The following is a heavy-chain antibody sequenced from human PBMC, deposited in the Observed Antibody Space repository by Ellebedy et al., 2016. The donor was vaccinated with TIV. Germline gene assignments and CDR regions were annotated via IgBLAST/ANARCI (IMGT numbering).Heavy chain of an antibody. CDR3: ARRLVAGSPNSFDI. CDR1: GGSISFYF. D-gene: IGHD6-19*01. CDR2: IHYTGSP. V-gene: IGHV4-59*08. J-gene: IGHJ3*02. Sequence: SETLSLTCSVSGGSISFYFWNWIRQSPGKGLEWVGNIHYTGSPYYNPSLKSRVTISVDTSKNQLSLKVTSVTAADTAVYYCARRLVAGSPNSFDIWGQGTMVTVSS.